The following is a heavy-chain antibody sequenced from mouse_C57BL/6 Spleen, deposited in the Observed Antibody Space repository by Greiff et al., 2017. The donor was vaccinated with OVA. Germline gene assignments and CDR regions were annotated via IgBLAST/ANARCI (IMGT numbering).Heavy chain of an antibody. J-gene: IGHJ4*01. D-gene: IGHD1-1*01. Sequence: VQLQQPGAELVKPGASVKMSCKASGYTFTSYWITWVKQRPGQGLEWIGDIYPGSGSTNYNEKFKSKATLTVDTSSSTAYMQLSSLTSEDSAVYYCARTYYYYGSRDAMDYWGQGTSVTVSS. V-gene: IGHV1-55*01. CDR3: ARTYYYYGSRDAMDY. CDR1: GYTFTSYW. CDR2: IYPGSGST.